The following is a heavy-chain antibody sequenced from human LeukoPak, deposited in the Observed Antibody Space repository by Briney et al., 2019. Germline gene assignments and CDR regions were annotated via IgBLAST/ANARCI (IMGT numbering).Heavy chain of an antibody. D-gene: IGHD3-16*02. V-gene: IGHV1-18*01. Sequence: GASVKVSCKASGYTFTSYGISWVRQAPGQGLEWMGWISAYNGNTNYAQKLQGRVTMTTDTSTSTAYMELRSLRSDDTAVYYCARGDDYVWRSYRELDYWGQGTLVTVSS. CDR3: ARGDDYVWRSYRELDY. CDR2: ISAYNGNT. J-gene: IGHJ4*02. CDR1: GYTFTSYG.